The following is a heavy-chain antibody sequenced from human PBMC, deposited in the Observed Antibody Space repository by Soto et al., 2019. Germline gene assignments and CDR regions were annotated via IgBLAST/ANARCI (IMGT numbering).Heavy chain of an antibody. CDR2: IIPVLGTV. CDR1: GGAFRSNA. D-gene: IGHD3-9*01. Sequence: VKVSCKDSGGAFRSNAISWVRQAPGQGLEWMGGIIPVLGTVKYAQKFQGRLTITADESTSTAYMGLTSLRSEDSAMYYCASVPYYDILTGSYDDYWGHGTLVTVSS. J-gene: IGHJ4*01. V-gene: IGHV1-69*13. CDR3: ASVPYYDILTGSYDDY.